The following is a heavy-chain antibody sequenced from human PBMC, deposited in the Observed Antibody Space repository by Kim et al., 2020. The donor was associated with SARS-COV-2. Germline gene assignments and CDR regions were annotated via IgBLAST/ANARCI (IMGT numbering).Heavy chain of an antibody. CDR1: GFTFSSYD. CDR2: IGTAGDT. V-gene: IGHV3-13*01. CDR3: ARDRRAGFGEFSYYYYGMDV. J-gene: IGHJ6*02. D-gene: IGHD3-10*01. Sequence: GGSLRLSCAASGFTFSSYDMHWVRQATGKGLEWVSAIGTAGDTYYPGSVKGRFTISRENAKNSLYLQMNSLRAGDTAVYYCARDRRAGFGEFSYYYYGMDVWGQGTTVTVSS.